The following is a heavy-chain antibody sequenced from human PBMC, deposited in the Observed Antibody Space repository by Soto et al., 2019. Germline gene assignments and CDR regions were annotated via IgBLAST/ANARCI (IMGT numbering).Heavy chain of an antibody. J-gene: IGHJ6*02. D-gene: IGHD2-15*01. CDR2: ISYDGSNK. CDR1: GFTFISYA. CDR3: ARAIFEPEYYYYYYGMDV. Sequence: GGSLRLSCAASGFTFISYAMHWVRQAPGKGLEWVAVISYDGSNKYYADSVKGRFTISRDNSKNTLYLQMNSLRAEDTAVYYCARAIFEPEYYYYYYGMDVWGQGTTVTVSS. V-gene: IGHV3-30-3*01.